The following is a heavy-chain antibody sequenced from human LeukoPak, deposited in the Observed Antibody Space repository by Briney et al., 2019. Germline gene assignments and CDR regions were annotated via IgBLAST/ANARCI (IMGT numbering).Heavy chain of an antibody. D-gene: IGHD2-15*01. Sequence: AGSLRLSCAASGFTFDDYAMHWVRQAPGQGLEWVSLISGDGGSTYYADSVKGRFTISRDNSKNSLYLQMNSLRTEDTALYYCARGSVDCSGGSCYYYYYYMDVWGKGTTVTVSS. CDR3: ARGSVDCSGGSCYYYYYYMDV. CDR2: ISGDGGST. J-gene: IGHJ6*03. V-gene: IGHV3-43*02. CDR1: GFTFDDYA.